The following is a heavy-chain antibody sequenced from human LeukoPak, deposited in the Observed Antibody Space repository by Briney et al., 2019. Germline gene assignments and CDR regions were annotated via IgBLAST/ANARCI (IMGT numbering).Heavy chain of an antibody. J-gene: IGHJ4*02. CDR1: GYTFSSCA. CDR3: AIHPSDSSGYFSY. Sequence: ASVKVSCKASGYTFSSCAINWVRRAPGQGLEYMGRIDTKTGNPTYAQGFTGRFVFSLDTSVSTAYLQISSLKAEDTAVYYCAIHPSDSSGYFSYWGQGALVTVSS. V-gene: IGHV7-4-1*02. D-gene: IGHD3-22*01. CDR2: IDTKTGNP.